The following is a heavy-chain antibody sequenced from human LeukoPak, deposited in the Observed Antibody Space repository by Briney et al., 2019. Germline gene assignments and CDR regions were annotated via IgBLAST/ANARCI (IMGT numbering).Heavy chain of an antibody. V-gene: IGHV1-46*01. D-gene: IGHD1-1*01. Sequence: GASVKVSCKASGFTFISYCIHWVRQAPGQGLEWMGIINPSGGSTGYAQKFQDRVTMTRDMSTSTVYMELSSLRSEDTAVYYCARELERWPSPFDYWGQGTLVTVSS. CDR1: GFTFISYC. CDR3: ARELERWPSPFDY. J-gene: IGHJ4*02. CDR2: INPSGGST.